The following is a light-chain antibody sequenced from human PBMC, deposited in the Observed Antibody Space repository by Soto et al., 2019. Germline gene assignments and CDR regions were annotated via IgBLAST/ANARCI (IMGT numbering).Light chain of an antibody. Sequence: QSVLTQPPSASGSPGQSVTISCTGTSSDVGGYNYVSWYQQHPRKAPKLMIYEVNNRPSGVSNRFSGSKSGNTASLTISGLQAEDEADYYCSSFTTSNTLVFGTGTKVTVL. J-gene: IGLJ1*01. CDR3: SSFTTSNTLV. CDR2: EVN. CDR1: SSDVGGYNY. V-gene: IGLV2-14*01.